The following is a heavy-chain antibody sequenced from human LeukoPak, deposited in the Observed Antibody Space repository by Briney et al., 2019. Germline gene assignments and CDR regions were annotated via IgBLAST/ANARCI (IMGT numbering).Heavy chain of an antibody. Sequence: PSETLSLTCTVSGGSISSSSYYWSWIRQHPGTGLEWIGYIYYSGSTYYNPSLKSRVTISVDTSKNQFSLKLSSVTAADTAVYYCARDQANPFGVVMPQGYMDVWGKGTTVTVSS. D-gene: IGHD3-3*01. V-gene: IGHV4-31*03. CDR3: ARDQANPFGVVMPQGYMDV. J-gene: IGHJ6*03. CDR2: IYYSGST. CDR1: GGSISSSSYY.